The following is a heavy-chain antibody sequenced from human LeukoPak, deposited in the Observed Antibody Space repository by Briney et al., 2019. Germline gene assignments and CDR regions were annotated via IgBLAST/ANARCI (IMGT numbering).Heavy chain of an antibody. D-gene: IGHD5-12*01. CDR1: GFTFSSFG. V-gene: IGHV3-30*18. CDR3: AKGYSGYDYAFDI. Sequence: PGGSLRLSCAASGFTFSSFGIHWVRQAPGKGLEWVSVISYDGRNKYYADSVKGRFTISRDNSKNMMYLQMNSLRAEDTAVYYCAKGYSGYDYAFDIWGQGTTVTVSS. CDR2: ISYDGRNK. J-gene: IGHJ3*02.